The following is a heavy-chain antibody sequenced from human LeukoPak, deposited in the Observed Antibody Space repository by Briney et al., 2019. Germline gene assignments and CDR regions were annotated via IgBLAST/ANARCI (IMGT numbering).Heavy chain of an antibody. D-gene: IGHD6-25*01. J-gene: IGHJ4*02. CDR1: GGSFSGYY. CDR3: ARPAGYPGLYYFDY. Sequence: PSETLSLTCAVYGGSFSGYYWSWIRERLGKGLEGIGEINHSGSTNYNPSLKSRVTISVDTSKNQFSLKLSSVTAADTAVYYCARPAGYPGLYYFDYWGQGTLVTVSS. V-gene: IGHV4-34*01. CDR2: INHSGST.